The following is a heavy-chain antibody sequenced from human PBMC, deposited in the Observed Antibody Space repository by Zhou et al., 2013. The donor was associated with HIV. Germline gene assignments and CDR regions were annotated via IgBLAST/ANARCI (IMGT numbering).Heavy chain of an antibody. CDR2: IIPIFGTA. V-gene: IGHV1-69*12. CDR3: ARDLGYYDSSGTLGEGDAFDI. J-gene: IGHJ3*02. CDR1: GGTFSSYA. D-gene: IGHD3-22*01. Sequence: QVQLVQSGAEVKKPGSSVKVSCKASGGTFSSYAISWVRQAPGQGLEWMGGIIPIFGTANYAQKFQGRVTITADESTSTAYMELSSLRSEDTAVYYCARDLGYYDSSGTLGEGDAFDIWGQGTMVTVSS.